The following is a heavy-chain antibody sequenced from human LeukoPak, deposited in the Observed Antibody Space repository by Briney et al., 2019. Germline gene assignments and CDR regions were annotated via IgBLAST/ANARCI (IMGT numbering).Heavy chain of an antibody. CDR3: ARDRGYCSSTSCYWGMDV. D-gene: IGHD2-2*01. Sequence: ASVKVSSKTSGYTFTSYSIHWVRQAPGQGLEWMGRINPNGGNTNYAQKFQGRVTVTRDTSTSTVYMELSSLRSEDTAVYYCARDRGYCSSTSCYWGMDVWGQGTTVTVSS. CDR1: GYTFTSYS. J-gene: IGHJ6*02. CDR2: INPNGGNT. V-gene: IGHV1-46*01.